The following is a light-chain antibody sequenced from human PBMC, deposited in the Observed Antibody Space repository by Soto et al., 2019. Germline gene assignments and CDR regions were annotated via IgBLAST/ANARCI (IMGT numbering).Light chain of an antibody. V-gene: IGKV1-33*01. CDR3: QPYDDLPIT. Sequence: DIQITQAPSTRSASLGERFPITCLGIQSISSCLAWYQQKPGKAPKLLIYDVYKLETGVTSRFSGSGSGTDFTLTISSLQPEDIATYFCQPYDDLPITVGPGTRLEIK. CDR1: QSISSC. J-gene: IGKJ5*01. CDR2: DVY.